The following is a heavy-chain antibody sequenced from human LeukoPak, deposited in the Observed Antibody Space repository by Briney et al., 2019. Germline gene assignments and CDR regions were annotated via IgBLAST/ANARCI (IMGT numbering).Heavy chain of an antibody. CDR2: ISLAGRT. Sequence: SETLSLACGVSGGSITTTNYWSWVRQPPGGGLEWIGEISLAGRTRYNPSLQSRVHISIDESKNHLYLNLASVTAADTAVYYCSRESGPFCPFGHWGQGTLVAVTS. J-gene: IGHJ4*02. V-gene: IGHV4-4*02. CDR1: GGSITTTNY. D-gene: IGHD1-26*01. CDR3: SRESGPFCPFGH.